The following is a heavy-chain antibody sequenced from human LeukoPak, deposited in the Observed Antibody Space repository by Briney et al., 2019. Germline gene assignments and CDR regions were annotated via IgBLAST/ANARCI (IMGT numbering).Heavy chain of an antibody. V-gene: IGHV1-24*01. Sequence: ASVKVFCKVSGYTLTELSMHWVRQAPGKGLEWMGGFDPEDGETIYAQKFQGRVTMTEDTSTDTAYMELSSLRSEDTAVYYCATDDKGSSTSYYGMDVWGQWTTVTVSS. CDR3: ATDDKGSSTSYYGMDV. D-gene: IGHD2-2*01. J-gene: IGHJ6*02. CDR1: GYTLTELS. CDR2: FDPEDGET.